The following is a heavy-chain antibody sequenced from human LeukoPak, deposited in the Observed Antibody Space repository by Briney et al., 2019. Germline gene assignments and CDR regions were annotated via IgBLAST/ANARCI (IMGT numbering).Heavy chain of an antibody. J-gene: IGHJ4*02. CDR1: GFTFSDYA. V-gene: IGHV3-23*01. Sequence: GESLRLSCSASGFTFSDYAMSWVRQAPGKGLEWVSSLSGSGGSTYYADSVKGRFTISRDNAKNTLYLQVNSLRAEDTALYFCARSDSGDVDYWGQGTLVTVSS. CDR2: LSGSGGST. CDR3: ARSDSGDVDY. D-gene: IGHD3-10*01.